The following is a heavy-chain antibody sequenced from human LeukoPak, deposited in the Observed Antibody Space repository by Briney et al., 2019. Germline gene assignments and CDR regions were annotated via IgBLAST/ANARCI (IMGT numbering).Heavy chain of an antibody. V-gene: IGHV3-21*01. Sequence: GGSLRLSCAASGFTFSSYSMNWVRQAPGKRLEWVSSISSSSSYIYYADSVKGRFTISRDNAKNSLYLQMNSLRAEDTAVYYCARDHSSGWYGYWGQGTLVTVSS. D-gene: IGHD6-19*01. J-gene: IGHJ4*02. CDR3: ARDHSSGWYGY. CDR1: GFTFSSYS. CDR2: ISSSSSYI.